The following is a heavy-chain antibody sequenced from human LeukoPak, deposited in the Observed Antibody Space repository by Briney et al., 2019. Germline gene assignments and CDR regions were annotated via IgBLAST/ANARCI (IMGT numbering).Heavy chain of an antibody. D-gene: IGHD3-9*01. CDR2: IYYTGST. CDR1: GGSISTYY. V-gene: IGHV4-59*01. J-gene: IGHJ3*02. Sequence: TSETLSLTCTVSGGSISTYYWSWIRQPPGKGPEWIGHIYYTGSTSYNPSLKSRVTISVDTSKNQFSLKLSSVTAADTAVYYCARGILTGPIYAFDIWGQGTMVTVSS. CDR3: ARGILTGPIYAFDI.